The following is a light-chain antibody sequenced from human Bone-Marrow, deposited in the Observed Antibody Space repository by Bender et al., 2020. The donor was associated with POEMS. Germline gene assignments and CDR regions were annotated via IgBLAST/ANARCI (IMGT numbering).Light chain of an antibody. V-gene: IGLV2-14*03. CDR1: GSAIGEYKF. CDR2: DVS. CDR3: SSYTSDTITGL. J-gene: IGLJ2*01. Sequence: QSALTQPASVSGSPGQSITLSCTGTGSAIGEYKFVSWYQQHPGKAPKLILYDVSSRPSGVSNRFSGSKSGSTASLTISGLHAEDEADYYCSSYTSDTITGLFGGGTKLTVL.